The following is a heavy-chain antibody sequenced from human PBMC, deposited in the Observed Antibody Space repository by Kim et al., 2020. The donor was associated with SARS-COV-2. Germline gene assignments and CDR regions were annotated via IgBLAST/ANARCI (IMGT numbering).Heavy chain of an antibody. CDR1: GFTFSSYE. V-gene: IGHV3-48*03. J-gene: IGHJ6*02. CDR3: ARDGGIDSSGYYYAIYGMDV. D-gene: IGHD3-22*01. Sequence: GGSLRLSCAASGFTFSSYEMNWVRQAPGKGLEWVSYISSSGSTIYYADSVKGRFTISRDNAKNSLYLQMNSLRAEDTAVYYCARDGGIDSSGYYYAIYGMDVWGQGTTVTVSS. CDR2: ISSSGSTI.